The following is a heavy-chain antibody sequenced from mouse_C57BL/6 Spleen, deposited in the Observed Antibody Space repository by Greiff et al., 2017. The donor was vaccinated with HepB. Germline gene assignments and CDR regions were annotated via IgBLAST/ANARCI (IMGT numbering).Heavy chain of an antibody. CDR3: ARSGVIYYDYDGDYFDY. CDR1: GYTFTDYY. D-gene: IGHD2-4*01. Sequence: EVQLQQSGPELVKPGASVKISCKASGYTFTDYYMNWVKQSHGKSLEWIGDINPNNGGTSYNQKFKGKATLTVDKSSSTAYMELRSLTSEDSAVYYCARSGVIYYDYDGDYFDYWGQGTTLTVSS. CDR2: INPNNGGT. V-gene: IGHV1-26*01. J-gene: IGHJ2*01.